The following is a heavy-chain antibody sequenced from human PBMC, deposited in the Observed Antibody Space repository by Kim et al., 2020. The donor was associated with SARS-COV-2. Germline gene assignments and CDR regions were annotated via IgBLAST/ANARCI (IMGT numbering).Heavy chain of an antibody. CDR2: INHSGST. CDR1: GGSFSGYY. D-gene: IGHD3-10*01. V-gene: IGHV4-34*01. Sequence: SETLSLTCAVYGGSFSGYYWSWIRQPPGKGLEWIGEINHSGSTNYNPSLKSRVTISVDTSKNQFSLKLSSVTAADTAVYYCARGANYYGSGLDTPGGGLFWGQGTTVTVSS. J-gene: IGHJ6*02. CDR3: ARGANYYGSGLDTPGGGLF.